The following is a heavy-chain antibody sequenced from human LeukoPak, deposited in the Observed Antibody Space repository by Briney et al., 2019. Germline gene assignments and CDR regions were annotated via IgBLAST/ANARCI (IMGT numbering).Heavy chain of an antibody. V-gene: IGHV3-48*02. Sequence: PGGSLRLSCAASGFTFSSYSMSWVRQAPGKGLEWVSYISSSSSTIYYADSVKGRFTISRDNAKNSLYLQMNSLRDEDTAVYYCARDLTSYGDLTDAFDIWGQGTMVTVSS. J-gene: IGHJ3*02. CDR1: GFTFSSYS. CDR3: ARDLTSYGDLTDAFDI. CDR2: ISSSSSTI. D-gene: IGHD4-17*01.